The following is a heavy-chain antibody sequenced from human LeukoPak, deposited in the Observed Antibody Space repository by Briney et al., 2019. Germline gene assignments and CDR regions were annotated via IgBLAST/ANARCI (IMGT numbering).Heavy chain of an antibody. CDR3: AKELNYRGAGSYFDY. D-gene: IGHD4-11*01. CDR2: IYHSGST. Sequence: KPSGTLSLTCAVSGGSISSTNWWSWVRPPPGKGLEWIGEIYHSGSTNYNPSFKSRVSISVDKSKNQFSLKLSSVTAADTAIYYCAKELNYRGAGSYFDYWGQGTLVTVSS. J-gene: IGHJ4*02. CDR1: GGSISSTNW. V-gene: IGHV4-4*02.